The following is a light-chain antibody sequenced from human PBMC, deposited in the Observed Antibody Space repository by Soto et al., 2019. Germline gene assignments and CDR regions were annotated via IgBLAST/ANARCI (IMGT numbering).Light chain of an antibody. J-gene: IGLJ1*01. CDR2: DNG. CDR1: SSNIGSNY. Sequence: QSVLTQPPSVSAAPGQKVTISCSGSSSNIGSNYVSWYQQLPGTAPKLLIYDNGKRPSGIPDRFSGSQSGTSATLGITGLQTGDEADYYCSAYTSSSTPYVFGSGTKLTVL. V-gene: IGLV1-51*01. CDR3: SAYTSSSTPYV.